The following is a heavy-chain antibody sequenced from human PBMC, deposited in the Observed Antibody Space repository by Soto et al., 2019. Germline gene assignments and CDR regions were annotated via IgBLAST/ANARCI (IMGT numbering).Heavy chain of an antibody. D-gene: IGHD4-17*01. CDR2: IIPIFGTA. CDR3: ARDPDGNQNFDY. CDR1: GGTFSSYA. V-gene: IGHV1-69*13. J-gene: IGHJ4*02. Sequence: SVKVSCKASGGTFSSYAISWVRQAPGQGLEWMGGIIPIFGTANYAQKFQGRVTITADESTSTAYMELSSLRSEDTAVYYCARDPDGNQNFDYWGQGTLVTVSS.